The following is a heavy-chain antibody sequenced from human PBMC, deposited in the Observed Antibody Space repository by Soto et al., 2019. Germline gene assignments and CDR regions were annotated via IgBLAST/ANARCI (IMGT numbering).Heavy chain of an antibody. J-gene: IGHJ4*02. Sequence: GGSLRLSCAVSGFTFSSYAMSWVRQAPGKGLEWVSGISGSGGNTYYADSVKGRFTISRDNSKNTLYLQMNSLRAEGTAVYYCAKEVAVVAANPFDYWGQGSLVTVSS. CDR2: ISGSGGNT. CDR1: GFTFSSYA. CDR3: AKEVAVVAANPFDY. D-gene: IGHD2-15*01. V-gene: IGHV3-23*01.